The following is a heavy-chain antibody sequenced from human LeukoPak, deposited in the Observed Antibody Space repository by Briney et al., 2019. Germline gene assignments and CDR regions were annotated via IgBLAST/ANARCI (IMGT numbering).Heavy chain of an antibody. CDR3: ARGDSGYDSDAFDI. CDR2: IYYSGST. Sequence: SETLSLTCTVSGGSISSSSYYWGWIRQPPGKGLEWIGSIYYSGSTYYNPSLKSRVTISVDTSKNQFSLKLSSVTAADTAVYYCARGDSGYDSDAFDIWGQGTMVTVSS. CDR1: GGSISSSSYY. D-gene: IGHD5-12*01. V-gene: IGHV4-39*01. J-gene: IGHJ3*02.